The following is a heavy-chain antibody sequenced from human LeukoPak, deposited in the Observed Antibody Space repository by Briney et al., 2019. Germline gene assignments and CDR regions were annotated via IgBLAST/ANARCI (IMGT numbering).Heavy chain of an antibody. V-gene: IGHV3-33*06. J-gene: IGHJ4*02. CDR2: IWYDGSNK. CDR3: AKEYCSSTSCYTVPFDS. Sequence: AGSLSLSCAASGFTFSSYGMHWVRQAPGKGLEWVAVIWYDGSNKYYADSVKGRFTIARDNSKNTLYLQMNRLRAEDTAVYYCAKEYCSSTSCYTVPFDSWGQGTLVTVSS. D-gene: IGHD2-2*02. CDR1: GFTFSSYG.